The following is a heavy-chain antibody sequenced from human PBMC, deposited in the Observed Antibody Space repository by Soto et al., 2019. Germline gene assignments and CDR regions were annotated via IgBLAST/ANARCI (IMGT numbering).Heavy chain of an antibody. CDR3: VRQHSFAGIFFGDF. J-gene: IGHJ4*02. D-gene: IGHD3-16*01. V-gene: IGHV5-51*01. Sequence: PGESLKISCQGSGYSFISYSIAWVRQMPGKGLEWMGHIHPGEYETRYSPSFRGQVTISADKSISTAYLQWSSLKASDTAMYYCVRQHSFAGIFFGDFWGQGTPVTVSS. CDR2: IHPGEYET. CDR1: GYSFISYS.